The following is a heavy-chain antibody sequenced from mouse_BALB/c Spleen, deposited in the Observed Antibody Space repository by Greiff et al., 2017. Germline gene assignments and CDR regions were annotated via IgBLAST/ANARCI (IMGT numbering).Heavy chain of an antibody. J-gene: IGHJ2*01. CDR3: ARETPDY. Sequence: QVHVKQSGAELVRPGSSVKISCKASGYAFSSYWMNWVKQRPGQGLEWIGQIYPGDGDTNYNGKFKGKATLTADKSSSTAYMQLSSLTSEDSAVYFCARETPDYWGQGTTLTVSS. CDR2: IYPGDGDT. CDR1: GYAFSSYW. V-gene: IGHV1-80*01.